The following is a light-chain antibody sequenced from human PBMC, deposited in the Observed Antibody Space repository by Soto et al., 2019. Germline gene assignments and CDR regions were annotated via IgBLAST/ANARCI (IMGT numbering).Light chain of an antibody. V-gene: IGKV3-15*01. CDR1: QSVSRN. Sequence: EVEMTQSPATLSVSPGERATLSCRASQSVSRNLAWYQQKPGQAPRLLIHGASTRATDIPARFSGSGSGTEFTLTINSLQSEDFAGYYCQQYNNWPPITFGQGTRLELK. CDR3: QQYNNWPPIT. J-gene: IGKJ5*01. CDR2: GAS.